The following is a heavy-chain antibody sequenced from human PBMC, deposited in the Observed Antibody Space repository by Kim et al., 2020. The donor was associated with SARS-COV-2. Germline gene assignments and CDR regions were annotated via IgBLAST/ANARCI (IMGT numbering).Heavy chain of an antibody. CDR1: GGSFSSYY. J-gene: IGHJ3*02. D-gene: IGHD7-27*01. CDR3: ERELSTGDDAWDM. Sequence: SETLSLTCAAYGGSFSSYYWTWIRQPPGKGLEWIGEINHRGSTNYNASLKSRVTISVDRSKNQFSLKLSTVTAADTAMYYCERELSTGDDAWDMWVQGTIDTV. V-gene: IGHV4-34*01. CDR2: INHRGST.